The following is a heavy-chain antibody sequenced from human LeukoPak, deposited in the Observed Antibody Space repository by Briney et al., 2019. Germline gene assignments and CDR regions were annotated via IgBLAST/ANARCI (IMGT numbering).Heavy chain of an antibody. CDR3: ARRGDTYGYYFDY. Sequence: SQSLSLTCTVSGVSISSTTYYWGWSRQPPGKGLEWIGSVYYSGGTYYNPSLKSRVTVSIDTSKNQFCLRLSSVTAADTAVYYCARRGDTYGYYFDYWGQGTLVTVSS. CDR1: GVSISSTTYY. CDR2: VYYSGGT. V-gene: IGHV4-39*01. D-gene: IGHD5-18*01. J-gene: IGHJ4*02.